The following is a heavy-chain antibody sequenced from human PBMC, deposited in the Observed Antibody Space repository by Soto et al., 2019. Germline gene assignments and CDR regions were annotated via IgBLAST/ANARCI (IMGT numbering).Heavy chain of an antibody. J-gene: IGHJ6*03. CDR1: GGSLSGYY. D-gene: IGHD3-9*01. V-gene: IGHV4-34*01. Sequence: QVHLEQWGAGLLNPSETLSLTCAVYGGSLSGYYWSWVRQSPGKGLEWIGEINHSGTANYNPSLKTRLTISADASKHQFSLRLTSVTAADSATYYCASYHFLDLWTGSRHYMDVWSRGTPVTVSS. CDR3: ASYHFLDLWTGSRHYMDV. CDR2: INHSGTA.